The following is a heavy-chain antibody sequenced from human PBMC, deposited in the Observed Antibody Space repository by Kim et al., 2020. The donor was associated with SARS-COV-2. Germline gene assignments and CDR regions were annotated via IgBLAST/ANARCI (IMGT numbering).Heavy chain of an antibody. CDR2: IYSGGST. J-gene: IGHJ4*02. V-gene: IGHV3-53*01. CDR1: GFTVSSNY. D-gene: IGHD6-19*01. CDR3: ARDHSSGWIYFDY. Sequence: GGSLRLSCAASGFTVSSNYMSWVRQAPGKGLEWVSVIYSGGSTYYADSVKGRFTISRDNSKNTLYLQMNSLRAEDTAVYYCARDHSSGWIYFDYWGQGTLVTVSS.